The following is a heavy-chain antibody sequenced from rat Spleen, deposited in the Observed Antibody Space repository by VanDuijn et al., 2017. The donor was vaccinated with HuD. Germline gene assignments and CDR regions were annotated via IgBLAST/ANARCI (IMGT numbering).Heavy chain of an antibody. CDR1: GFTFGDHA. CDR2: IVYDGSST. V-gene: IGHV5S10*01. Sequence: EVQLVESGGGLVQPGNSLKLSCVASGFTFGDHAMAWVRQSPEKGLEWVATIVYDGSSTYYRKSVKGRFTISRDNAESTLYLQMDSLRSEDTATYYCATQIYYYSAPFEYWGQGVMVTVSS. CDR3: ATQIYYYSAPFEY. J-gene: IGHJ2*01. D-gene: IGHD1-1*01.